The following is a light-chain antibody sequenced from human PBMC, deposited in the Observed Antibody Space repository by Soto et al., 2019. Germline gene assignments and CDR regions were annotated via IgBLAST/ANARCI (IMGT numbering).Light chain of an antibody. CDR3: QQYGSSPWA. CDR2: GAS. Sequence: EIVLTQSPGTLSLSPGERATLSCRASQSVSSSYLAWYQQKPGQAPRLLIYGASSRATGIPDMFSGSESGTDFTLTINRLEPEDFAVYYCQQYGSSPWAFGQGTKVDIK. V-gene: IGKV3-20*01. CDR1: QSVSSSY. J-gene: IGKJ1*01.